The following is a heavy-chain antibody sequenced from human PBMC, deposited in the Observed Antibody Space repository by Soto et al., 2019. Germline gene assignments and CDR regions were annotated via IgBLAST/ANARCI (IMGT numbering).Heavy chain of an antibody. Sequence: AETLSLTCTVSGGSISSGGHYWSWIRQPPGKGLEWIGYIYYSGSTNYNPSLKSRVTISVDTSKNQFSLKLSSVTAADTAVYYCARDVYATYYYDSTGGWSDPWGQGTLVTVSS. CDR3: ARDVYATYYYDSTGGWSDP. CDR1: GGSISSGGHY. V-gene: IGHV4-61*08. J-gene: IGHJ5*02. D-gene: IGHD3-22*01. CDR2: IYYSGST.